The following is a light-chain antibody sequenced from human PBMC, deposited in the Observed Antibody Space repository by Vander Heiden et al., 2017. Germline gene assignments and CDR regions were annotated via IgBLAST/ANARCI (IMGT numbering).Light chain of an antibody. CDR1: QSVSSS. V-gene: IGKV3-15*01. J-gene: IGKJ2*01. Sequence: IVMTQSPATLSVSPGERATLSCRASQSVSSSLAWYQQKPGQAPRLLIYGASTRATGIPARFSGSGSGTEFTLTISSLQSEDFAVYYCQQYNNWPPEYTFGQGTKLEIK. CDR2: GAS. CDR3: QQYNNWPPEYT.